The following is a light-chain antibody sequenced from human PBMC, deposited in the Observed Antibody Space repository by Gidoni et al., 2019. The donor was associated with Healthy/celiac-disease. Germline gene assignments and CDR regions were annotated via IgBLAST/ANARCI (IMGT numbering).Light chain of an antibody. CDR3: QQSYRTPRT. Sequence: DIQLTQSPSSRSVSVGDRVTITCRASQSISSYLNWYQQKPGKAPKLLLYAASSLQSGVPSRFSGSGSGTDFTLTISSLQPEDFATYFCQQSYRTPRTFGGGTKVEIK. V-gene: IGKV1-39*01. CDR1: QSISSY. CDR2: AAS. J-gene: IGKJ4*02.